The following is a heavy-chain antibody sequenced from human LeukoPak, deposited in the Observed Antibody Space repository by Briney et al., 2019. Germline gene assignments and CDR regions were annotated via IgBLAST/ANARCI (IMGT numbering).Heavy chain of an antibody. CDR1: GGTFSSYA. CDR2: IIPIFGTA. D-gene: IGHD6-13*01. CDR3: ARDSSSWSYYYYHMDV. J-gene: IGHJ6*03. V-gene: IGHV1-69*13. Sequence: SVKVSCKASGGTFSSYATSWVRQAPGQGLEWMGGIIPIFGTANYAQKFQGRVTITADESTSTAYMELSSLRSEDTAVYYCARDSSSWSYYYYHMDVWGKGTTVTVSS.